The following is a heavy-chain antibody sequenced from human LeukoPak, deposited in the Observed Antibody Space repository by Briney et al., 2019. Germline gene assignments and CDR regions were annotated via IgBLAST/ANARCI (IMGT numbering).Heavy chain of an antibody. V-gene: IGHV3-23*01. CDR1: GFTFSSSA. CDR2: ISGSGSGGST. Sequence: QSGGSLRLSCAASGFTFSSSAMSWVRQAPGKGLEWVSSISGSGSGGSTYYADSVKGRFTISRDNSKNTLYLQMNSLRAEDTAVYYCARLVWDGDYWGQGTLVTVSS. J-gene: IGHJ4*02. D-gene: IGHD2-8*02. CDR3: ARLVWDGDY.